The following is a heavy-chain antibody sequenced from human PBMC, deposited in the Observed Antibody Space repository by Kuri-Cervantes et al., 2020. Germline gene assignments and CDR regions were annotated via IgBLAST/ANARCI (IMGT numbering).Heavy chain of an antibody. Sequence: GESLKISCAASGFTFSDYYMSWIRQAPGKGLEWVSYISSSGSTIYYADSVKGRFTISRDNSKNTLYLQMNSLRAEDTAVYYCARSKGGTTGSPLDYWGQGTLVTVSS. CDR2: ISSSGSTI. J-gene: IGHJ4*02. CDR3: ARSKGGTTGSPLDY. V-gene: IGHV3-11*04. CDR1: GFTFSDYY. D-gene: IGHD1-1*01.